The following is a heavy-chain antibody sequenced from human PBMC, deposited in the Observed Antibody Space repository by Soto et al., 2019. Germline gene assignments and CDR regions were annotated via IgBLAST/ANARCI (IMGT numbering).Heavy chain of an antibody. CDR2: INRHSSFT. J-gene: IGHJ3*02. CDR1: GFTFSDNF. V-gene: IGHV3-11*06. D-gene: IGHD1-1*01. Sequence: GRSLRLSCAASGFTFSDNFMAWIRQVPGKGLEFVSYINRHSSFTSYADSVKGRVTISRDNAKSALFLQINSLRVDDTAVYYCATGTHHADDVYDIWCQGTMVTVSS. CDR3: ATGTHHADDVYDI.